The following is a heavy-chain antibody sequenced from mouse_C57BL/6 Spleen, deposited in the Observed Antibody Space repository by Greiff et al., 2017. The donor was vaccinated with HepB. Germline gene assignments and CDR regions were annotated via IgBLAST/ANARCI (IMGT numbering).Heavy chain of an antibody. Sequence: EVKLVESGGGLVKPGGSLKLSCAASGFTFSDYGMHWVRQAPEKGLEWVAYISSGLSTIYYAATVKGRFTISSDNAKNTLCLQMTSLRSEDTAMYYCARDSNYGYFDVWGTGTTVTVSS. V-gene: IGHV5-17*01. J-gene: IGHJ1*03. CDR2: ISSGLSTI. D-gene: IGHD2-5*01. CDR1: GFTFSDYG. CDR3: ARDSNYGYFDV.